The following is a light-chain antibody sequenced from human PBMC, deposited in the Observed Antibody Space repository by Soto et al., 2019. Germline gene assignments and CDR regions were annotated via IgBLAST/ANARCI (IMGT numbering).Light chain of an antibody. V-gene: IGKV1-5*03. CDR2: KAS. CDR1: QTISTL. J-gene: IGKJ1*01. Sequence: DIQMTQSPSTLSASVGDRVTITCRASQTISTLLALYQQRTGKAPNLLIYKASSLESGVPSRFSGSVSGTEFTLTISSLQPDDFATYFCQQYSTYPWTFGQGTKVEVK. CDR3: QQYSTYPWT.